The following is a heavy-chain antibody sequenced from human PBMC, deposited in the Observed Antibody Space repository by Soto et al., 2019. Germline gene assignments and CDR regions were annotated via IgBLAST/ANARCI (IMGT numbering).Heavy chain of an antibody. CDR1: GYTFTTYD. CDR3: ARGSGPYMDV. V-gene: IGHV1-8*01. J-gene: IGHJ6*03. CDR2: LSPNNGNT. Sequence: ASVKVSFKASGYTFTTYDINWVRQATGQRLEWMGWLSPNNGNTGYAQKFQGRVTMTRDTSISTAYMELSSLRSEDTAVYYCARGSGPYMDVWGKGTTVTVSS.